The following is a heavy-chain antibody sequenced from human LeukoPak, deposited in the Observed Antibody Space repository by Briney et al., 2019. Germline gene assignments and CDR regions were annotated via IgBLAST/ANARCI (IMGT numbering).Heavy chain of an antibody. J-gene: IGHJ4*02. CDR1: GFSFSDSW. Sequence: GGSLRLPCVGSGFSFSDSWMTWVRRAPGKGLEWVANINQGGSERNHVDSVKGRFTISRDDARTSLFLQMNSLRAEDTGVYYCGRGDGYLVDHWGQGTLVTVST. D-gene: IGHD5-24*01. CDR2: INQGGSER. V-gene: IGHV3-7*01. CDR3: GRGDGYLVDH.